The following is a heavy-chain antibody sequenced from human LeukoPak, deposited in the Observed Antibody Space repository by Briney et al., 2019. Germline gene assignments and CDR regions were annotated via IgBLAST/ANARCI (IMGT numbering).Heavy chain of an antibody. CDR3: AGSWGVVAFDY. D-gene: IGHD3-10*01. CDR1: GSNFGDYY. CDR2: ISGSGSTI. Sequence: KPGGSLRLSCAASGSNFGDYYMSWIRQAPGKGLEWLTHISGSGSTIQYADSVKGRFIISRDNAENSLYLQMNSLRGEDTAVYYCAGSWGVVAFDYWGQGTLVTVTS. V-gene: IGHV3-11*04. J-gene: IGHJ4*02.